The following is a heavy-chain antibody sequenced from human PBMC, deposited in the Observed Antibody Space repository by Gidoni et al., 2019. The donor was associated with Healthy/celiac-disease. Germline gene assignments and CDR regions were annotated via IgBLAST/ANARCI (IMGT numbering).Heavy chain of an antibody. CDR2: ITPIFGTA. D-gene: IGHD1-26*01. V-gene: IGHV1-69*12. Sequence: QVQLVQPGAEVKKPGSSVKVSCKASGGTFSSYAISWVRQAPGQGLEWMGGITPIFGTANYAQKFQGRVTITADESTSTAYMELSSLRSEDTAVYYCARDWSSGSYYVGAFDIWGQGTMVTVSS. CDR1: GGTFSSYA. J-gene: IGHJ3*02. CDR3: ARDWSSGSYYVGAFDI.